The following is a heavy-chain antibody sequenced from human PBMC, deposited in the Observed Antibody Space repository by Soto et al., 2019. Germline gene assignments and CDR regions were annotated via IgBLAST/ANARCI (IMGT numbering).Heavy chain of an antibody. J-gene: IGHJ4*02. Sequence: EVHLLESGGDLVQPGGSLRLSCAASEFTLSTYAMNWLRQAPGKGLEWVSGITGNGGTYYADSVKGRFTISRDKSKNTLYLQMNSLRAEDTAIYYCAKDRGTVATNEGFDYWGQGTLVTVSS. V-gene: IGHV3-23*01. CDR1: EFTLSTYA. CDR3: AKDRGTVATNEGFDY. D-gene: IGHD5-12*01. CDR2: ITGNGGT.